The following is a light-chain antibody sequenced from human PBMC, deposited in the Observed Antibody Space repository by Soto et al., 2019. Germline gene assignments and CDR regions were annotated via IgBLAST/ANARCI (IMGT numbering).Light chain of an antibody. Sequence: QSALTQPASVSGSPGQSITISCTGTSSDVGTYDLVSWYQQHPGKAPKLMIYEVSKRPLGVSNRFSVSKSGYTASLTISGLQAEDEGYYYCCSYSDTSTLVVFGSGTKLTVL. CDR2: EVS. J-gene: IGLJ1*01. V-gene: IGLV2-23*02. CDR1: SSDVGTYDL. CDR3: CSYSDTSTLVV.